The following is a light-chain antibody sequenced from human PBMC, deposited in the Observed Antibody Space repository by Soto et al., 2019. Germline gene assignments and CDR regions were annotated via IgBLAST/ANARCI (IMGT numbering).Light chain of an antibody. Sequence: QSALTQPPSASGSPGQSVTISCTGTSSDVGAYDYVCWYQQHPGKAPKLMIYEVNKRPSGVPDRFSGSKSGNTASLTVSGLQAGDEADYYCWSYTTSDMWVFGGGTKVTVL. V-gene: IGLV2-8*01. J-gene: IGLJ3*02. CDR3: WSYTTSDMWV. CDR1: SSDVGAYDY. CDR2: EVN.